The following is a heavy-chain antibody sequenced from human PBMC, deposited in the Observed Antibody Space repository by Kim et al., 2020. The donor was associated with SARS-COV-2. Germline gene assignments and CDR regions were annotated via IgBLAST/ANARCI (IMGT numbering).Heavy chain of an antibody. Sequence: GGSLRLSCAASGFTFSNAWMSWVRQAPGKGLEWVGRIKSKTDGGTTDYAAPVKGRFTISRDDSKNTLYLQMNSLKTEDTAVYYCTTVGLRYFDWLEADFDYWGQGTLVTVSS. D-gene: IGHD3-9*01. CDR1: GFTFSNAW. CDR2: IKSKTDGGTT. V-gene: IGHV3-15*01. J-gene: IGHJ4*02. CDR3: TTVGLRYFDWLEADFDY.